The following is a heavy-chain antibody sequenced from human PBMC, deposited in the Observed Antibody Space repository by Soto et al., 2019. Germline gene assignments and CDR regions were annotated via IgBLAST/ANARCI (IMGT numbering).Heavy chain of an antibody. V-gene: IGHV4-39*01. CDR3: ARHPLPYYGDYLPYYFDY. CDR1: NGSISSAIYY. CDR2: IYHSGST. Sequence: PSETLSLTCTVSNGSISSAIYYWGWVRQPPGKGLEWIGSIYHSGSTYYNPSLQGRVTISVDTSKNQFSLKLSSVTAADTAVYYCARHPLPYYGDYLPYYFDYWGQGTLVTVSP. D-gene: IGHD4-17*01. J-gene: IGHJ4*02.